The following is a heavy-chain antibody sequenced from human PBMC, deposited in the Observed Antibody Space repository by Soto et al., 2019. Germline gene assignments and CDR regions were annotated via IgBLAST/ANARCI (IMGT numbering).Heavy chain of an antibody. Sequence: PGGSLRLSCAASGFTFSSYGMHWVRQAPGKGLEWVAVIWYDGSNKYYADSVKGRFTISRDNSKNTLYLQMNSLRAEDTAVYYCARARNYYDSSGYYFVHPSYYYYYGMDVWGQGTTVTVSS. CDR3: ARARNYYDSSGYYFVHPSYYYYYGMDV. V-gene: IGHV3-33*01. CDR2: IWYDGSNK. CDR1: GFTFSSYG. J-gene: IGHJ6*02. D-gene: IGHD3-22*01.